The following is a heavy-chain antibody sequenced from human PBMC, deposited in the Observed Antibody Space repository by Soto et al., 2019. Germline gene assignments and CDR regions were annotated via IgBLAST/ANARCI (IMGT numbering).Heavy chain of an antibody. D-gene: IGHD7-27*01. J-gene: IGHJ4*02. CDR2: IWYDGSNE. V-gene: IGHV3-33*01. CDR3: ARVYANWEWELPGF. Sequence: QVQLVESGGGVVQPGRSLRLSCVASGFNLRSYGMHWFRQAPGKGPEWVAAIWYDGSNEKYADCVKGRFTISRDDSRNTLYLQMNSLRAEDTAVYYCARVYANWEWELPGFWGQGTRVTVSS. CDR1: GFNLRSYG.